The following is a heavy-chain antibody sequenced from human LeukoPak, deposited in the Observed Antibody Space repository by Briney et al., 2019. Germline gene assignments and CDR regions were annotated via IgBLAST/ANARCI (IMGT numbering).Heavy chain of an antibody. D-gene: IGHD3-22*01. CDR1: GFTFSSYS. Sequence: PGGSLRLSCAASGFTFSSYSMYWVRQAPGKGLEWVSTISSSSSYIYYADSVKGRFTISRDNAKNSLYLQMNSLRAEDTAVYYCARGRPPYYYDSSGYPFDYWGQGTLVTVSS. CDR2: ISSSSSYI. CDR3: ARGRPPYYYDSSGYPFDY. J-gene: IGHJ4*02. V-gene: IGHV3-21*01.